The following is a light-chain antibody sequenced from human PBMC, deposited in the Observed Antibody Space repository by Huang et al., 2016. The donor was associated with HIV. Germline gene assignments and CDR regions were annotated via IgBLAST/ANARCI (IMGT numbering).Light chain of an antibody. CDR2: AAS. V-gene: IGKV1-27*01. CDR3: QKYNTVPPT. Sequence: DIQMTQSPSSLSASIGDRVTITCRASQGIGDYLAWYQQRPGHVPKIIICAASTLQSRVPSRFSGRGWGAVFPLTSSILQPDDVATYYRQKYNTVPPTFGRGTKVEIK. CDR1: QGIGDY. J-gene: IGKJ4*01.